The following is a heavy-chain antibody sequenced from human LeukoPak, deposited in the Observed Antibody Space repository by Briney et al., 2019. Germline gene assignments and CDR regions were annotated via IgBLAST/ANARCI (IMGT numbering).Heavy chain of an antibody. CDR1: GGSIRRYH. J-gene: IGHJ4*02. V-gene: IGHV4-59*01. CDR2: ISDTGST. D-gene: IGHD2-21*02. Sequence: SETLSLTCSVSGGSIRRYHWSWIRQPPGKGLEWIGYISDTGSTNYNPSLKSRVTISLDMSKSQFSLKLSSVTAADTALYYCARVDTQLLLDYWGQGTLVTVSS. CDR3: ARVDTQLLLDY.